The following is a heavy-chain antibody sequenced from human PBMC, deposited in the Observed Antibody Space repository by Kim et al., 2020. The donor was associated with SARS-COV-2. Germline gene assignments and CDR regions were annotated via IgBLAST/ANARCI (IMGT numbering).Heavy chain of an antibody. J-gene: IGHJ3*02. CDR3: AREMTTPYWDI. D-gene: IGHD4-17*01. V-gene: IGHV4-30-4*01. CDR2: IYHSGST. CDR1: GGSITSADHY. Sequence: SETLSPTCTVSGGSITSADHYWSWIRQPPGKGLEWIGYIYHSGSTYYNPSLRSRTTMSVDMSKNQFSLKLSSVTAADTAVYYCAREMTTPYWDIWGQGTMVTVSS.